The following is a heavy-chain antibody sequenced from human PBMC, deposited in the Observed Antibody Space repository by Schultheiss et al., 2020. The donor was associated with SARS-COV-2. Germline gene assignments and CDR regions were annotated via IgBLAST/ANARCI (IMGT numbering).Heavy chain of an antibody. CDR3: ASGPSIAARRFDY. J-gene: IGHJ4*02. V-gene: IGHV4-59*12. Sequence: GSLRLSCAVYGGSFSGYYWSWIRQPPGKGLEWIGYIYYSGSTNYNPSLKSRVTISVDTSKNQFSLKLSSVTAADTAVYYCASGPSIAARRFDYWGQGTLVTVSS. CDR1: GGSFSGYY. D-gene: IGHD6-6*01. CDR2: IYYSGST.